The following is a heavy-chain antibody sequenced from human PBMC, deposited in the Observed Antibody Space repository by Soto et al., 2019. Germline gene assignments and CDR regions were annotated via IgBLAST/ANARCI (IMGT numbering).Heavy chain of an antibody. D-gene: IGHD3-16*01. V-gene: IGHV4-59*01. Sequence: SETLSLTCTVSGGSISSYYWSWIRQPPGKGLEWIGYIYYSGSTNYNPSLKSRVTISVDTSKNQFSLKLSSVTAADTAVYYCGRVGGGVFDIWGKGTMVTVSS. J-gene: IGHJ3*02. CDR3: GRVGGGVFDI. CDR1: GGSISSYY. CDR2: IYYSGST.